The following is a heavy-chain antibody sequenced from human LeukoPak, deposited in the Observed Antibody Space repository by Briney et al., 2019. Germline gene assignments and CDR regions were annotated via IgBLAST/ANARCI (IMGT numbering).Heavy chain of an antibody. CDR2: ISYSGSNK. Sequence: GGSLRLSCAASGFIFSRFGMSWVRQAPGKGLEWVAVISYSGSNKAYVDSVKGRFSISRDNSKNTVYLQMNSLRSEDTAVYYCAKDTDYDTSGSGYFHYYYGMDVWGQGTTVTVSS. CDR1: GFIFSRFG. V-gene: IGHV3-30*18. CDR3: AKDTDYDTSGSGYFHYYYGMDV. D-gene: IGHD3-22*01. J-gene: IGHJ6*02.